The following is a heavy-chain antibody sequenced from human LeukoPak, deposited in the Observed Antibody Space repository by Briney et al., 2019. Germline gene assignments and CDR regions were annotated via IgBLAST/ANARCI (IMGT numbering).Heavy chain of an antibody. CDR1: GGTFSSYA. V-gene: IGHV1-69*04. J-gene: IGHJ4*02. D-gene: IGHD5-24*01. CDR3: AIRTDGYNYRRFDY. CDR2: IIPILGIA. Sequence: SVKVSCKASGGTFSSYAISWVRQAPGQGLEWMGRIIPILGIANYAQKLQGRVTITADKSTSTAYMELSSLRSEDTAVYYCAIRTDGYNYRRFDYWGQGTLVTVSS.